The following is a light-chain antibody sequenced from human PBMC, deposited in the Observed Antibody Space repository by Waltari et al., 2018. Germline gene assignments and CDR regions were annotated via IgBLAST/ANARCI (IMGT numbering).Light chain of an antibody. Sequence: DIQMTQSPSSLSASVGDRVTITCRATQNIGTYISWYQQKPGQAPKLLISTASTLQSGVPVRFSGSGSGTDFTLAISSLQPEDSATYYCQQTYDAPLSFGGGTKVQIK. V-gene: IGKV1-39*01. CDR1: QNIGTY. CDR2: TAS. CDR3: QQTYDAPLS. J-gene: IGKJ4*01.